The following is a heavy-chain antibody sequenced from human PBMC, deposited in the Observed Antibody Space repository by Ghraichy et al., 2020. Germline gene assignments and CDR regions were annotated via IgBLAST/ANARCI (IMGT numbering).Heavy chain of an antibody. Sequence: SGPTLVKPTETLTLTCTVSVFSLTNAKMGVSWIRQPPGKALEWLAHIFSTDEKSYSTSLKNRLTISKDISKSQVVLTVTNMDPVDTATYYCARIPGGYSYGFGDYWGRGTLVTVSS. CDR2: IFSTDEK. D-gene: IGHD5-18*01. J-gene: IGHJ4*02. CDR1: VFSLTNAKMG. V-gene: IGHV2-26*01. CDR3: ARIPGGYSYGFGDY.